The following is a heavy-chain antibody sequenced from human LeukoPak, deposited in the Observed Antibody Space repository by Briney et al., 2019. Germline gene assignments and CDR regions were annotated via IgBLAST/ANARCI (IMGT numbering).Heavy chain of an antibody. CDR2: ISPSGTTI. CDR1: GFTFSTYE. V-gene: IGHV3-48*03. D-gene: IGHD1-1*01. CDR3: ARKTFGTVYFDY. J-gene: IGHJ4*02. Sequence: PGGSLRLSCAASGFTFSTYEMNWVRQAPGKGLEWVSYISPSGTTIYYAESVKGRFTISRDNAKNSVYLQMNSLRVEDTAVYYCARKTFGTVYFDYWGQELLVTVSS.